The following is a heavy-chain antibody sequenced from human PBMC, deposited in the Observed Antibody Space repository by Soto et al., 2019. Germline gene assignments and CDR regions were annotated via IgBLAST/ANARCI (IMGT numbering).Heavy chain of an antibody. CDR3: ASGQWSLDY. Sequence: QVHLVASGGGLVKPGGSLRLSCVASGISLSDNYMAWIRQAPGKGLEWLSYISNSDYTTYYTDSVKGRFTISRDNAKNSLYLLLNGLRVEDTAVYYCASGQWSLDYWGQGILVTVSS. CDR1: GISLSDNY. V-gene: IGHV3-11*01. CDR2: ISNSDYTT. D-gene: IGHD6-19*01. J-gene: IGHJ4*02.